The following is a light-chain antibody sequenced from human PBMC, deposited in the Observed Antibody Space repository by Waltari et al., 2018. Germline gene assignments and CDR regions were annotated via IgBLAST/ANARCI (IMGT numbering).Light chain of an antibody. Sequence: QALLTQPSSLSASPGASASLTFTLRSRINVGNYTISSYQPKPGRPPQYLLRYKSDADKHQDSRVPRRFSGSKDASANAGILLISGLQSEDEADYYCMIWHNNAVVFGGGTTLTVL. CDR2: YKSDADK. J-gene: IGLJ2*01. CDR1: SRINVGNYT. CDR3: MIWHNNAVV. V-gene: IGLV5-45*03.